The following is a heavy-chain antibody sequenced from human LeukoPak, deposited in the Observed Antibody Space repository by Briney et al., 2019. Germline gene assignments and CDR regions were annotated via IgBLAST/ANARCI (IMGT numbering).Heavy chain of an antibody. J-gene: IGHJ4*02. CDR2: IYNSGGST. CDR3: ARDRAGYGSDWYHGGFDS. D-gene: IGHD6-19*01. CDR1: GASITTSY. Sequence: PSETLSLTCTVSGASITTSYWRWIRQPPGKGLEWIGYIYNSGGSTTYNPSLKSRVTISVDTSKNQFSLKLSSVTAADTAVYYCARDRAGYGSDWYHGGFDSWGQGTLVTVSS. V-gene: IGHV4-59*13.